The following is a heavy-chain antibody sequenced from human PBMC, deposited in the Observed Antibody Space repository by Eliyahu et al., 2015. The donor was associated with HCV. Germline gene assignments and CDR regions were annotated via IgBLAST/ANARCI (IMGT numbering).Heavy chain of an antibody. J-gene: IGHJ4*02. CDR3: ARLEGGATHVVFDY. CDR2: ISSSSSYI. V-gene: IGHV3-21*01. CDR1: GFTFSSYS. D-gene: IGHD1-26*01. Sequence: EVQLVESGGGLVKPGGSLRLSCAASGFTFSSYSMNWVRQAPGKGLEWVSSISSSSSYIYYADSVKGRFTISRDNAKNSLYLQMNSLRAEDTAVYYCARLEGGATHVVFDYWGQGTLVTVSS.